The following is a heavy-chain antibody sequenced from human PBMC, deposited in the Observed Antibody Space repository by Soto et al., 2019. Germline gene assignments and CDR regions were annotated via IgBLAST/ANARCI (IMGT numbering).Heavy chain of an antibody. Sequence: PWGSLRLSCASSGVTFSIYDMHWVRQATGKGLEWVSAIGTAGDTYYPGSVKGRFTISRENAKNSLYLQMNSLRAEDTAVYYCAREEKNYYFYGMDVWGQGTSVTVS. CDR1: GVTFSIYD. CDR2: IGTAGDT. CDR3: AREEKNYYFYGMDV. V-gene: IGHV3-13*01. J-gene: IGHJ6*02.